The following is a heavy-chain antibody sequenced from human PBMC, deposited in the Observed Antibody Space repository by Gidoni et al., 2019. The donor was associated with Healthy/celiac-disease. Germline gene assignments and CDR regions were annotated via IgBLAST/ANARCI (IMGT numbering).Heavy chain of an antibody. V-gene: IGHV4-39*01. CDR1: RGSISSSRYY. CDR2: IHYSGRP. J-gene: IGHJ4*02. CDR3: ARCNLVYPGCSSSWYDY. D-gene: IGHD6-13*01. Sequence: QLQLHESGPGLVKPSETLSLTCTVSRGSISSSRYYWGWILQPPGKGLEWIGSIHYSGRPYYNPSRKSRVTIPVDTSKNPFSRKLSSVTAADTAVYYCARCNLVYPGCSSSWYDYWGQGTLVTVSS.